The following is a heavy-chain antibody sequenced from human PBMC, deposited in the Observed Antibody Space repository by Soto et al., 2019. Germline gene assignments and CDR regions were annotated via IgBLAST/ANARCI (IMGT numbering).Heavy chain of an antibody. Sequence: GGSLRLSCVVFGFTVNSNYMAWVRQAPGKGPEWVSSIYGGGNIFYADPVKGRFTISRDTSKNTLYLQMDNLRADDTAVYYCARSGTGFDFWGQGSQVTVSS. D-gene: IGHD1-7*01. CDR3: ARSGTGFDF. J-gene: IGHJ4*02. CDR2: IYGGGNI. CDR1: GFTVNSNY. V-gene: IGHV3-53*01.